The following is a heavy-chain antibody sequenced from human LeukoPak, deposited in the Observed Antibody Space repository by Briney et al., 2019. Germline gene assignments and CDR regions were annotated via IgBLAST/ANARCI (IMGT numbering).Heavy chain of an antibody. CDR2: IYYSGST. Sequence: SETLSLTCTVSGSSISSGGYYWGWIRQPPGKGLEWIGSIYYSGSTYYNPSLKSRVTISVDTSKSQFSLKLSSVTAADTAVYYCASRGGGPTKYWGQGTLVTVSS. D-gene: IGHD3-16*01. CDR1: GSSISSGGYY. CDR3: ASRGGGPTKY. V-gene: IGHV4-39*01. J-gene: IGHJ4*02.